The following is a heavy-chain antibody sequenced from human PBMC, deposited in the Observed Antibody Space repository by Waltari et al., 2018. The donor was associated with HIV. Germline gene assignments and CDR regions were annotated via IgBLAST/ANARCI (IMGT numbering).Heavy chain of an antibody. J-gene: IGHJ4*02. V-gene: IGHV4-38-2*01. CDR2: IYHSGST. Sequence: QVQLQESGPGLVKPSETLSLTCAVSGYSISSGYYWGWIRQPPGKGLEWIGSIYHSGSTYYNPSLKSRVTISVDTSKNQFSLKLSSVTAADTAVYYCARMSSGYCDYWGQGTLVTVSS. CDR3: ARMSSGYCDY. D-gene: IGHD3-22*01. CDR1: GYSISSGYY.